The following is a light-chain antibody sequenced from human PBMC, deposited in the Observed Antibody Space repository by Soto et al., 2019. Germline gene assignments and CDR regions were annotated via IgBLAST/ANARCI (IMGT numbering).Light chain of an antibody. V-gene: IGLV2-14*01. CDR2: DVS. J-gene: IGLJ2*01. CDR3: SSYTRSSTLVV. Sequence: QSALTQPASVSGSPGQSITISCTGTSSDVGGYNYVSWYQQHPGKAPKLMIYDVSNRPSGVSNRFSGSKSGNTASLTISGLQAEDGADYYCSSYTRSSTLVVFGGGTQLTVL. CDR1: SSDVGGYNY.